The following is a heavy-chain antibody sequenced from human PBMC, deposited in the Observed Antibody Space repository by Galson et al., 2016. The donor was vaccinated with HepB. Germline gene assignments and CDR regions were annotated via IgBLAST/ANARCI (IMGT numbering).Heavy chain of an antibody. CDR3: ARDPPGIGPSDWYFDL. CDR2: IYHTGST. Sequence: SETLSLTCSVSGDSISSGYYWGWIRQPPGKGLEWIGNIYHTGSTYHNPSLKSRLSIELDTFKNQFSLTLTSVTATDTAVYYCARDPPGIGPSDWYFDLWGRGTLVTVSS. CDR1: GDSISSGYY. D-gene: IGHD3-10*01. J-gene: IGHJ2*01. V-gene: IGHV4-38-2*02.